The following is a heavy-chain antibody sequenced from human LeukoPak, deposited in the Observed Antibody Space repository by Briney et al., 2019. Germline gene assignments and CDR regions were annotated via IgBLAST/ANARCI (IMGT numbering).Heavy chain of an antibody. CDR2: ICATGSS. CDR3: ARDREVGRDNAISWFDP. V-gene: IGHV4-4*07. Sequence: SETLSLTCTVSGGSISNYCWSWIRQPAGNGLEWIGRICATGSSSYSPFLKSRVTMSVDTSKNQFSLKLSSVTAADMAIYYCARDREVGRDNAISWFDPWGKGILVTVSS. J-gene: IGHJ5*02. D-gene: IGHD1-26*01. CDR1: GGSISNYC.